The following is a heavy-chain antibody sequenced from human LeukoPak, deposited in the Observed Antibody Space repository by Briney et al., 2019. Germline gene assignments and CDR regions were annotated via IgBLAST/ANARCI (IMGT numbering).Heavy chain of an antibody. J-gene: IGHJ3*02. CDR1: GFTFSSYA. CDR3: AREVYEGAFDI. D-gene: IGHD5/OR15-5a*01. Sequence: GRSLGLSCAASGFTFSSYAMHWVRQAPGKGLEWVAVISYDGSNKYYADSVKGRFTISRDNSKNTLYLQMNSLRAEDTAVYYCAREVYEGAFDIWGQGTMVTVSS. CDR2: ISYDGSNK. V-gene: IGHV3-30*04.